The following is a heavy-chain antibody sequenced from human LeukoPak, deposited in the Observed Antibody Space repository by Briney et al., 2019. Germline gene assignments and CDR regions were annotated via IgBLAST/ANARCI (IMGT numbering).Heavy chain of an antibody. CDR2: IMPLFNTA. CDR3: ARVDRYHYYLDV. CDR1: GGTFGSYS. Sequence: GSSVKVSCKASGGTFGSYSITWVRQAPGQGLEWMGGIMPLFNTANYAQQFQGRVTITTDESPSTAYMELSSLRFEDTAMYYCARVDRYHYYLDVWGKGTTVTVSS. J-gene: IGHJ6*03. V-gene: IGHV1-69*05.